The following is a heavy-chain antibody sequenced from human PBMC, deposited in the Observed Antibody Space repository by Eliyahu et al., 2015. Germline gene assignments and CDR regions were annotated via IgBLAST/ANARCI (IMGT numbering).Heavy chain of an antibody. D-gene: IGHD4-23*01. J-gene: IGHJ4*02. Sequence: QVRLQESGPGRVKPSETLSLTCTVSGDSINDYYWTWIRQTPGKGLEYVGYMYFSGSPNYNPPLKSRVTMSLDTSKNQFFLKLTAVTAADTAVYFCARVPLTYGGSTRGFFDYWGQGALVTVSS. CDR1: GDSINDYY. CDR3: ARVPLTYGGSTRGFFDY. CDR2: MYFSGSP. V-gene: IGHV4-59*01.